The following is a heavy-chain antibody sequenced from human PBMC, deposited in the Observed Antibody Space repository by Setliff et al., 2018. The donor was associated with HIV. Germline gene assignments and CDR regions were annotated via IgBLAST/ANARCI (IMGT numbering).Heavy chain of an antibody. CDR3: ARRGDGYILDF. CDR1: GGSVIRRDYY. J-gene: IGHJ4*02. Sequence: TSETLSLTCTISGGSVIRRDYYWGWIRQPPGKGLQWIGSIHYSGSTYYQPSLRSRVSISVDTAKNQFSLNLKSVTAADTAVYYCARRGDGYILDFWGPGALVTVSS. CDR2: IHYSGST. D-gene: IGHD5-12*01. V-gene: IGHV4-39*01.